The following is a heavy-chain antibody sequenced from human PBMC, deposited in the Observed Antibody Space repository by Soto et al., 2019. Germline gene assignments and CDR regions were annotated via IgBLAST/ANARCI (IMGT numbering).Heavy chain of an antibody. CDR3: AHRGAGYSSSWIFDY. CDR1: GFSLSTSGVG. J-gene: IGHJ4*02. D-gene: IGHD6-13*01. Sequence: SGPTLVNPTQTLTLTCTFSGFSLSTSGVGVGWIRQPPGKALEWLALIYWNDDKRYSPSLKSRLTITKDTSKNQVVLTMTNMDPVDTATYYCAHRGAGYSSSWIFDYWGQGXLVTVYS. V-gene: IGHV2-5*01. CDR2: IYWNDDK.